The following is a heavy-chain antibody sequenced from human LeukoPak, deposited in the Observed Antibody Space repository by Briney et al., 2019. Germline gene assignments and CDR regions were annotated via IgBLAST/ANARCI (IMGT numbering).Heavy chain of an antibody. V-gene: IGHV3-23*01. CDR1: GFTFSSYA. D-gene: IGHD6-13*01. Sequence: GASLRLSCAASGFTFSSYAMSWARQAPGKGLEWVSVISGSGGSTYYADSVKGRFTISRDNSKNTLYLQMNSLRAEDTAVYYCAKCGQQLVPRWFDPWGQGTLVTVSS. J-gene: IGHJ5*02. CDR2: ISGSGGST. CDR3: AKCGQQLVPRWFDP.